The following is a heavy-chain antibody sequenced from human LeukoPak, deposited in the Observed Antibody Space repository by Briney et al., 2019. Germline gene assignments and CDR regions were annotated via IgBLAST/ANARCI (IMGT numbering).Heavy chain of an antibody. V-gene: IGHV3-21*01. J-gene: IGHJ4*02. CDR2: ISSSSSYI. CDR1: GFTFSSYS. CDR3: ARVFSYGSGSYSAYFDY. Sequence: PGGSLRLSCAASGFTFSSYSMNWDRQAPGKGLEWVSSISSSSSYIYYADSVKGRFTISRDNAKNSLYLQMNSLRAEDTAVYYCARVFSYGSGSYSAYFDYWGQGTLVTVSS. D-gene: IGHD3-10*01.